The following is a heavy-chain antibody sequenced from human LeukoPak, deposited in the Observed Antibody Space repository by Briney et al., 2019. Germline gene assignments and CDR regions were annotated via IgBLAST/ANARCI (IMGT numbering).Heavy chain of an antibody. CDR1: GFTFSSYA. V-gene: IGHV3-23*01. CDR2: ISSSGGST. J-gene: IGHJ4*02. D-gene: IGHD3-10*01. Sequence: GGSLRLSCAASGFTFSSYAMTWVRQAPGKGLEWVSSISSSGGSTYYADSVRGRFTMSRDNSKNTLCLQMNSLRAEDTAIYYCAKDLVTGSLDYWGQGTLVTVSS. CDR3: AKDLVTGSLDY.